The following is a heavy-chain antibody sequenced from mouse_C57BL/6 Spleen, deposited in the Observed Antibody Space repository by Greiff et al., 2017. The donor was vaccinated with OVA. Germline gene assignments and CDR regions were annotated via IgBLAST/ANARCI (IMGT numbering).Heavy chain of an antibody. CDR3: ARNYGSSPWCAY. CDR1: GYTFTRYW. Sequence: QVQLQQPGAELVKPGASVQLSCQASGYTFTRYWMHWVQQRPGRGLVWIGRIAPTRGGTTSNEKFKCQVTLTVDKPSSTAYMQLSSLTSEASAVYDSARNYGSSPWCAYWGQGTLVTVSA. J-gene: IGHJ3*01. CDR2: IAPTRGGT. D-gene: IGHD1-1*01. V-gene: IGHV1-72*01.